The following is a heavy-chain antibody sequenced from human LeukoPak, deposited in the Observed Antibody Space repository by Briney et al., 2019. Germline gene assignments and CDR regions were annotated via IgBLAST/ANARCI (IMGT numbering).Heavy chain of an antibody. D-gene: IGHD3-22*01. CDR1: GGSISSYY. CDR3: VRFFYYDSSGSGLKAFAV. Sequence: SETLSLTCIVSGGSISSYYWSWIRQPPGKGLEGIGYIYYSGSTNYNPRLKSRVPISVDTTKNQFSLKLRSVTAADPAVYYCVRFFYYDSSGSGLKAFAVWGQGTMVTVSS. CDR2: IYYSGST. V-gene: IGHV4-59*01. J-gene: IGHJ3*01.